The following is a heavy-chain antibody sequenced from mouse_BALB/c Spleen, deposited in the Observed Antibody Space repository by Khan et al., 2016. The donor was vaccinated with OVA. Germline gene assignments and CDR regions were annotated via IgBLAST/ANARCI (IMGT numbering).Heavy chain of an antibody. CDR3: ARRNYFGYTFAY. Sequence: QVQLQQSGAELARPGASVKLSCKASGYTFTDYNITWVKLRPGQGLEWIGEISPGSGDTYYNERFKGKATLTADQSSSTAYMQLRSLPSEASEVYVCARRNYFGYTFAYGGQGTLVTVSA. V-gene: IGHV1-77*01. J-gene: IGHJ3*01. CDR1: GYTFTDYN. D-gene: IGHD1-2*01. CDR2: ISPGSGDT.